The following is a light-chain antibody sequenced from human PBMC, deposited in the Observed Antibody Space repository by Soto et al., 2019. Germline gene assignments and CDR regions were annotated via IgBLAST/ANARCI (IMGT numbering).Light chain of an antibody. CDR2: AAS. J-gene: IGKJ4*01. CDR3: QQVNNYPLT. V-gene: IGKV1-9*01. Sequence: HLTQSPSSLSASVGDRVTITCRASQGLSSYLAWYQQKPGKAPKLLIYAASTLQSGVPSRFSGSESGTDFTLTISSLQPEDFGTYYCQQVNNYPLTFGGGTKVEIK. CDR1: QGLSSY.